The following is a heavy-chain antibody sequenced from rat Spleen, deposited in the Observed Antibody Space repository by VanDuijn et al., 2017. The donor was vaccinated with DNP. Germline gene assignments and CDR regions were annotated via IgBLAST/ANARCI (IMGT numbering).Heavy chain of an antibody. J-gene: IGHJ2*01. CDR3: ARQSAIYYYGYVPTFFDY. CDR1: GFTFNDYW. Sequence: EVQLVESGGDLVQPGKSLKLSCVASGFTFNDYWMTWTRQVPGKGLEWVASITSSGGDSYYPDSVKGRFTISRDNAKSTLYLQMNRLRSEDTATYYCARQSAIYYYGYVPTFFDYWGQGVMVAVSS. V-gene: IGHV5-31*01. D-gene: IGHD1-12*01. CDR2: ITSSGGDS.